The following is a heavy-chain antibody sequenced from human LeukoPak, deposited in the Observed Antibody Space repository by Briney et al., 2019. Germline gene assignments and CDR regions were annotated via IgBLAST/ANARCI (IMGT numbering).Heavy chain of an antibody. V-gene: IGHV1-2*02. Sequence: ASVKVSCKASGYTFTGYYMHWVRQAPGQGLEWMGWISPNSGGTNYAQKFQGRVTMTRDTSISTAYMELSRLRSDDTAVYYCARASGYSYGYYYGMDVWGQGTTVTVSS. D-gene: IGHD5-18*01. CDR1: GYTFTGYY. CDR3: ARASGYSYGYYYGMDV. CDR2: ISPNSGGT. J-gene: IGHJ6*02.